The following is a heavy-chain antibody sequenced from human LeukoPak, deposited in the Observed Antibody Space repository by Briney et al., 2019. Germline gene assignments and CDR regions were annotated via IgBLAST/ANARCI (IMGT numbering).Heavy chain of an antibody. CDR3: ARDPGYSYSDY. V-gene: IGHV3-30*19. CDR2: ISYDGSNK. J-gene: IGHJ4*02. Sequence: PGRSLRLSCAASGFTFSSYGMHWVRQAPGRGLEWVAVISYDGSNKYYADSVKGRFTISRDNSKNTLYLQMNSLRAEDTAVYYCARDPGYSYSDYWGQGTLVTVSS. CDR1: GFTFSSYG. D-gene: IGHD5-18*01.